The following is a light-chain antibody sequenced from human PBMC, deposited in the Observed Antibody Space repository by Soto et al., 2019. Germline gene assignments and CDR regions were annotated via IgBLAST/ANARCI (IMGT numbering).Light chain of an antibody. CDR2: AAS. J-gene: IGKJ1*01. CDR3: QKYNSAPRA. CDR1: QGISNY. Sequence: DIQMTQSPSCLYASVGDRVTVTYRASQGISNYLAWCQQKRGKVPKLMIYAASTLQSGVASRFSGSGSGTDFTLTISSLQPEDVATYYCQKYNSAPRAFGQGTKVEIK. V-gene: IGKV1-27*01.